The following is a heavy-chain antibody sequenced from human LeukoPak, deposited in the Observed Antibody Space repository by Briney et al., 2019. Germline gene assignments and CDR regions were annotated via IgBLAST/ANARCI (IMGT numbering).Heavy chain of an antibody. CDR2: INHNSGGT. CDR1: GYTFTGYY. Sequence: ASVKVSCKASGYTFTGYYMHWVRQAPGQGLEWMGWINHNSGGTNYAQKFQGWVTMTRDTSISTAYMELSRLRSDDTAVYYCARGLYVAGEEFNYWGQGTLVTVSS. D-gene: IGHD6-19*01. V-gene: IGHV1-2*04. J-gene: IGHJ4*02. CDR3: ARGLYVAGEEFNY.